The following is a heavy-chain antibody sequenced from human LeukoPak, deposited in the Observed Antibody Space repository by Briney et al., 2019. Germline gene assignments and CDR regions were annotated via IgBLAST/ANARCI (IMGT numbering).Heavy chain of an antibody. CDR1: GYIFSDWY. J-gene: IGHJ4*02. V-gene: IGHV3-23*01. D-gene: IGHD6-6*01. CDR3: AKWKYSNSGIDDY. CDR2: ISGSGDNT. Sequence: GGSLRLSCAASGYIFSDWYIDWVRQVPGKGLEWVSVISGSGDNTYYADSVKGRFTISRDNSKNMLYLQMNSLRAEDTAVYYCAKWKYSNSGIDDYWGQGTLVTVSS.